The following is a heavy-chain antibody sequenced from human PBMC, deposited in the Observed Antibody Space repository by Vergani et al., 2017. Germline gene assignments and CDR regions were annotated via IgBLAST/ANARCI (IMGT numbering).Heavy chain of an antibody. V-gene: IGHV1-18*01. D-gene: IGHD3-22*01. CDR3: ARGPNYYDSRRKLYYYGMDV. CDR1: GYTFTSYG. Sequence: QVQLVQSGAEVKKPGASVKVSCKASGYTFTSYGISWVRQAPGQGLEWMGWISAYNGNTNYAQKRQGRVTMTTDTSTSTAYMELRSLRSDDTAVYYCARGPNYYDSRRKLYYYGMDVWGQGTTVTVSS. J-gene: IGHJ6*02. CDR2: ISAYNGNT.